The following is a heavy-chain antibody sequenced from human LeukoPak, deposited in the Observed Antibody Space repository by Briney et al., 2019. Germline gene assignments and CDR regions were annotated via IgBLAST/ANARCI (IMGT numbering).Heavy chain of an antibody. J-gene: IGHJ4*02. CDR1: GGSISSSSYY. CDR3: AGGIAVAGLL. Sequence: PSETLSLTCTVSGGSISSSSYYWGWIRQPPGKGLEWIGEINHSGSTNYNPSLKSRVTISIDTSKNQFSLKLSSVTAADTAVYYCAGGIAVAGLLWGQGTLVTVSS. CDR2: INHSGST. D-gene: IGHD6-19*01. V-gene: IGHV4-39*07.